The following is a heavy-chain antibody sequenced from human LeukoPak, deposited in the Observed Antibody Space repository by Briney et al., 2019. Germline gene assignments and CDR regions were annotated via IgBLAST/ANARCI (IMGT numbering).Heavy chain of an antibody. Sequence: PSETLSLTRTVSGGSISSSTYYWGWLRQPPGKGLEWIGSIYYSGSTYYNPSLRSRVTISVDTSKNQFSLKLSSVTAADTAVYYCASGYSGYSSGWYEVYWGQGTLVTVSS. CDR2: IYYSGST. J-gene: IGHJ4*02. V-gene: IGHV4-39*01. D-gene: IGHD6-19*01. CDR1: GGSISSSTYY. CDR3: ASGYSGYSSGWYEVY.